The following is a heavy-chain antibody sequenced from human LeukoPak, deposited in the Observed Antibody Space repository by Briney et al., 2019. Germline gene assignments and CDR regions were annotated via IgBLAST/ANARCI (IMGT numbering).Heavy chain of an antibody. CDR1: GYTFTSYG. Sequence: ASVKVSCKASGYTFTSYGISWVRQAPGQGLEWMGIINPSGGSTSYAQKFQGRVTMTRDTSTSAVYMELSSLRSEDTAVYYCARDTTPETFDYWGQGTLVTVSS. V-gene: IGHV1-46*01. J-gene: IGHJ4*02. D-gene: IGHD1-26*01. CDR2: INPSGGST. CDR3: ARDTTPETFDY.